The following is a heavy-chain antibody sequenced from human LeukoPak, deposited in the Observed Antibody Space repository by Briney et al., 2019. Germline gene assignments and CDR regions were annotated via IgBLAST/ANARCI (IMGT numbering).Heavy chain of an antibody. Sequence: GGSLRLSCAASGFTFSSYSMKWVRQAPGKGLEWVSSISRRSSYIYYADSVKGRYTISRDNAKNSLYLHMNSLRAEDTAMYYCARAQPTETYYDFWSGYSAPGWFDPWGQGTLVTVSS. J-gene: IGHJ5*02. CDR3: ARAQPTETYYDFWSGYSAPGWFDP. V-gene: IGHV3-21*01. CDR1: GFTFSSYS. D-gene: IGHD3-3*01. CDR2: ISRRSSYI.